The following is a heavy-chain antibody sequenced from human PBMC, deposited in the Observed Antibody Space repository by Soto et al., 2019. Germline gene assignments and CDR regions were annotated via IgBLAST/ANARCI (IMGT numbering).Heavy chain of an antibody. J-gene: IGHJ6*01. CDR3: ARISSVDAYGDVHGGLDV. CDR2: FYHSGNS. Sequence: SVTLSLTCSVSSSSIWSYDWSWIWSSPEKGLEWIGYFYHSGNSNYNPSLKSRVTISVDTSKYQLSLSLRSVTAADTAVYFCARISSVDAYGDVHGGLDVWGQGTTVT. V-gene: IGHV4-59*01. D-gene: IGHD4-17*01. CDR1: SSSIWSYD.